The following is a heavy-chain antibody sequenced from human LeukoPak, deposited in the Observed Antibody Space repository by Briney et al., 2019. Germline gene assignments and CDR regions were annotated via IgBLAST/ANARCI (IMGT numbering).Heavy chain of an antibody. J-gene: IGHJ4*02. CDR1: GGSISSYY. D-gene: IGHD2-21*02. Sequence: SETLSLTCTVSGGSISSYYWSWIRQPPGKGLEWIGEINHSGSTNYNPSLKSRVTISVDTSKNQFSLKLSSVTAADTAVYYCRGGDSLDFDYWGQGTLVTVSS. CDR2: INHSGST. V-gene: IGHV4-34*01. CDR3: RGGDSLDFDY.